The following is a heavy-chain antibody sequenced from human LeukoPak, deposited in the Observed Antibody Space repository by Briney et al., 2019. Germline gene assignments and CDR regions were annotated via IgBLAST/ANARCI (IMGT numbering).Heavy chain of an antibody. Sequence: ASVKVSCKASGYTFTSYYMHWVRQAPGQGLEWMGIINPSGGSTSYAQKFQGGVTMTRDMSTSTVYMELSSLRSEDTAVYYCARGTHSSSSSDWFDPWGQGTLVTVSS. V-gene: IGHV1-46*01. J-gene: IGHJ5*02. CDR1: GYTFTSYY. D-gene: IGHD6-6*01. CDR3: ARGTHSSSSSDWFDP. CDR2: INPSGGST.